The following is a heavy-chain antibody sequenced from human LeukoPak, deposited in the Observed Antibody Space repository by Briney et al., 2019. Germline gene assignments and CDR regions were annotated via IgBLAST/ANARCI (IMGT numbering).Heavy chain of an antibody. D-gene: IGHD3-10*01. Sequence: GGSVTLSCAPSGSTFSRFAMSCVRHAPGGGREWVSAISGSGGSTYYADSVKGRFTISRDNSKNTLYLQMNSLTAEDTAVYYCAKDVLLWFGELPTTFDYWGQGTLVTVSS. CDR1: GSTFSRFA. V-gene: IGHV3-23*01. CDR2: ISGSGGST. CDR3: AKDVLLWFGELPTTFDY. J-gene: IGHJ4*02.